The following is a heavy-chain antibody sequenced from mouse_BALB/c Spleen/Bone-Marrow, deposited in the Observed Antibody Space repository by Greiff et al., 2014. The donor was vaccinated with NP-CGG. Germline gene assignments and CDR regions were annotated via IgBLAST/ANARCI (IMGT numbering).Heavy chain of an antibody. J-gene: IGHJ2*01. CDR2: VNPNNGGT. Sequence: EVQLVESGPDLVKPGASVKISCKTSGYSFTGYYMHWVKQSQGKSLEWIGRVNPNNGGTNYNQKFDGKAILTVDKSSSTAYMELRSLTSEDSAVYYCTRWGHYGSRHDYWGQGTTLTVSS. CDR1: GYSFTGYY. CDR3: TRWGHYGSRHDY. V-gene: IGHV1-18*01. D-gene: IGHD1-1*01.